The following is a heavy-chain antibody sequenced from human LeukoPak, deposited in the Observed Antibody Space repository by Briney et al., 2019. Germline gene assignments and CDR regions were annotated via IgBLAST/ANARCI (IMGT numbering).Heavy chain of an antibody. V-gene: IGHV4-59*01. CDR2: IYYSGST. CDR1: GGSISSYY. D-gene: IGHD3-3*01. J-gene: IGHJ6*03. CDR3: ARGSDFWSGYDYYYYYMDV. Sequence: SETLSLTCTVSGGSISSYYWSRIRQPPGKGLEWIGYIYYSGSTNYNPSLKSRVTISVDTSKNQFSLKLSSVTAADTAVYYCARGSDFWSGYDYYYYYMDVWGKGTTVTVSS.